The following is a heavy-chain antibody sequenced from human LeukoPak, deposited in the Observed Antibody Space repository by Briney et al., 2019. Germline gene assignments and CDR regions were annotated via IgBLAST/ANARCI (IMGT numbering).Heavy chain of an antibody. Sequence: RASVKVSCKVSGYTFTSYAMNWVRQAPGQGLEWMVIINPSGGSTSYAQKFQGRDTMTRDTSTSTVYMELSSLRSEDTAVYYCARDPRYYYDSSGYAYYFDYWGLGTLVTVSS. CDR3: ARDPRYYYDSSGYAYYFDY. J-gene: IGHJ4*02. V-gene: IGHV1-46*01. D-gene: IGHD3-22*01. CDR2: INPSGGST. CDR1: GYTFTSYA.